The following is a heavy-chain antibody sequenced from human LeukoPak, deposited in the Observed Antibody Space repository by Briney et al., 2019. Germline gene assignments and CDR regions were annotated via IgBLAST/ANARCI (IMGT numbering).Heavy chain of an antibody. V-gene: IGHV4-34*01. CDR2: INHSGST. Sequence: SETLSLTCAVYGGSFSGYYWSWIRQPPGKGLEWIGEINHSGSTNYNPSLKSRVTISVDTSKNQFSLKLSSVTAADTAVYYCAREAPYYDILTGPKGGWFDPWGQGTLVTVSS. CDR1: GGSFSGYY. J-gene: IGHJ5*02. D-gene: IGHD3-9*01. CDR3: AREAPYYDILTGPKGGWFDP.